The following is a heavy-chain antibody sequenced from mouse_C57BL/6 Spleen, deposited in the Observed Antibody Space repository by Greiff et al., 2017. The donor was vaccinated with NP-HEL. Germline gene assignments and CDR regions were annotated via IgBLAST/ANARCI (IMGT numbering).Heavy chain of an antibody. V-gene: IGHV1-15*01. CDR2: IDPETGGT. CDR3: TRSGLTVHFDY. J-gene: IGHJ2*01. D-gene: IGHD4-1*01. CDR1: GYTFTDYE. Sequence: QVQLQQSGAELVRPGASVTLSCKASGYTFTDYEMHWVKQTPVHGLEWIGAIDPETGGTAYNQKFKGKAILTADKSSSTAYMELRSLTSEDSAVYYCTRSGLTVHFDYWGQGTTLTVSS.